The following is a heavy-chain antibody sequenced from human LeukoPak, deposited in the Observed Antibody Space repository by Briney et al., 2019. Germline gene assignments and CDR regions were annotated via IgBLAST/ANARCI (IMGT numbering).Heavy chain of an antibody. D-gene: IGHD2-15*01. V-gene: IGHV4-59*01. CDR2: IYYGAST. CDR3: AKLAVATPIGTDY. J-gene: IGHJ4*02. Sequence: SETLSLTCTVSGGSISGYYWSWIRQPPGKGLEWIGYIYYGASTNYNPSLNSRVTISVNTSKTQFSLQLSPVTAADTAVYYCAKLAVATPIGTDYWGQGTLVTVSS. CDR1: GGSISGYY.